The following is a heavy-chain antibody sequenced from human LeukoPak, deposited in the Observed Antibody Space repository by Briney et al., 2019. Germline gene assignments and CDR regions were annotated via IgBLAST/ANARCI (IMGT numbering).Heavy chain of an antibody. CDR2: IIPIFGTA. Sequence: ASVKVSCKASGGTFSSYAISWVRQAPGQGLEWMGGIIPIFGTANNAHKFQGRGTITADESTRKAYMELSSLRSEDTAVYYCAVKRGGYCSSTSCYFSHGMDVWGKGTTVTVSS. J-gene: IGHJ6*04. CDR3: AVKRGGYCSSTSCYFSHGMDV. CDR1: GGTFSSYA. D-gene: IGHD2-2*01. V-gene: IGHV1-69*01.